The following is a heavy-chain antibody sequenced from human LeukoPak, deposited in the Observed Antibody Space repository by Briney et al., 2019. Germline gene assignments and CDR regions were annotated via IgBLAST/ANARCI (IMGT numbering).Heavy chain of an antibody. D-gene: IGHD3-22*01. CDR1: GDTFSSDA. J-gene: IGHJ4*02. V-gene: IGHV3-15*05. CDR3: TTHYYDSSGYGRFFDH. CDR2: IKSKTDGGTT. Sequence: GGSLRLSCAVSGDTFSSDAFSWVRQAPGKGLEWVGRIKSKTDGGTTDYAAPVKGRFTISRDDSKNTLYLQMNSVKTEDTAVYYCTTHYYDSSGYGRFFDHWGQGTLVTVSS.